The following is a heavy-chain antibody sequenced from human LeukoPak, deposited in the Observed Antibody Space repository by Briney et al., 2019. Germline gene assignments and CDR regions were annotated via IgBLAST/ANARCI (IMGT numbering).Heavy chain of an antibody. Sequence: SVKVSCKASGGTFSNYAINWVRQAPGQGLEWMGGIIPIFGTANYAQNFQGRVTITADESTTTAYLELSGLRSEDTAVYYCARSGEMATAHWFFDLWGRGTLVTVSS. V-gene: IGHV1-69*13. CDR2: IIPIFGTA. J-gene: IGHJ2*01. D-gene: IGHD5-24*01. CDR1: GGTFSNYA. CDR3: ARSGEMATAHWFFDL.